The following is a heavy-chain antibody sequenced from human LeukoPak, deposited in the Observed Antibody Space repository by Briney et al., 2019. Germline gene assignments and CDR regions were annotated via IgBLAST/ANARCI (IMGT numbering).Heavy chain of an antibody. CDR3: ARMQLWGPH. V-gene: IGHV3-7*01. Sequence: GGSLRLSCAASGFTLSSYWMSWVRQAPGKGLEWVANIKQDGSEKNYVDSVRGRFTISRDNAKNSVYLQMNSLRGEDTAVYYGARMQLWGPHWGQGTLVTVSS. J-gene: IGHJ4*02. CDR1: GFTLSSYW. D-gene: IGHD3-10*01. CDR2: IKQDGSEK.